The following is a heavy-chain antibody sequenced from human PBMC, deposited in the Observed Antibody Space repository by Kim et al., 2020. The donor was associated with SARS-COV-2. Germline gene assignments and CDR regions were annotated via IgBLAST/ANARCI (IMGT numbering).Heavy chain of an antibody. D-gene: IGHD4-17*01. Sequence: SETLSLTCAVSGGSLSNYQWSWVRQPPGKGLEWIGYISSSGNTNYNPSLESRVTISIDTSKKQFSLSLRSVTAADTAVYYCARDGTVNRLHLRTHDAFD. CDR3: ARDGTVNRLHLRTHDAFD. CDR1: GGSLSNYQ. CDR2: ISSSGNT. J-gene: IGHJ3*02. V-gene: IGHV4-59*01.